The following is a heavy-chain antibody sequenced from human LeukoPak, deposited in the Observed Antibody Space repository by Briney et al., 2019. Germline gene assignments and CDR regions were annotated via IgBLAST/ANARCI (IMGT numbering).Heavy chain of an antibody. V-gene: IGHV4-39*07. J-gene: IGHJ6*03. CDR1: GGSISSSSYY. CDR2: IHYSGST. D-gene: IGHD2-15*01. CDR3: ARVRCSGGSCPYYYYYYYMDV. Sequence: PSETLSLTCTVSGGSISSSSYYWGCIRQPPGKGLEWIGSIHYSGSTYYNPSLQSRVTISIDTSKNQFSLKLRFVTAADTAVYYCARVRCSGGSCPYYYYYYYMDVWGKGTTVTVSS.